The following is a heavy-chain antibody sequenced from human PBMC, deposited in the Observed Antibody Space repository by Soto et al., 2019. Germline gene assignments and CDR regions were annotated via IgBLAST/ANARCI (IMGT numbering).Heavy chain of an antibody. CDR1: GSTFSNYG. Sequence: QVQLVESGGGVVQPGRSLRLSCAASGSTFSNYGMHWVRQAPGKGLEWVAVIWYDGNTKFYPDSVKGRFTISRDNSKNTLYLQMNSLRAEDTAVYYCATVDNYYSSGFWGQGTLVTVSS. CDR2: IWYDGNTK. J-gene: IGHJ4*02. D-gene: IGHD3-10*01. CDR3: ATVDNYYSSGF. V-gene: IGHV3-33*01.